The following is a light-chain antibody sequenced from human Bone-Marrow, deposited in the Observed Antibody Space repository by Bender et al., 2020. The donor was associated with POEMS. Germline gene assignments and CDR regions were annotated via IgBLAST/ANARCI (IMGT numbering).Light chain of an antibody. CDR2: EVD. CDR3: AVWDDSLNGWV. CDR1: SSDVGRFHY. V-gene: IGLV2-8*01. Sequence: QSALTQPPSASGSPGQSVTIACTGTSSDVGRFHYVSWYQHHPGKAPKLIIKEVDKRPSGVPDRFSGSRSGTSASLAISGLQSEDEADYYCAVWDDSLNGWVFGGGTKLTVL. J-gene: IGLJ3*02.